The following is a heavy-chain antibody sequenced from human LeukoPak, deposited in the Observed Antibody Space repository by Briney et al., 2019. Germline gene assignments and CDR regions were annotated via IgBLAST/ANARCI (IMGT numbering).Heavy chain of an antibody. Sequence: SETLSLTCTVSGGSLSSYYWSWIRQPPGKGLEWIGYIYYSGSTNYNPSLKSRVTISVDTSKNQFSLKLSSVTAADTAVYYCARHVWEAVADYDYWGQGTLVTVSS. CDR3: ARHVWEAVADYDY. J-gene: IGHJ4*02. CDR2: IYYSGST. D-gene: IGHD6-19*01. CDR1: GGSLSSYY. V-gene: IGHV4-59*08.